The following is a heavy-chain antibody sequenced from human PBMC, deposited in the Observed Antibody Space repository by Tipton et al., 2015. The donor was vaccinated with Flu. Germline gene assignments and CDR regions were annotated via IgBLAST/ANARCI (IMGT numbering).Heavy chain of an antibody. CDR2: IRSKAYGGTT. CDR1: GFTFGDYA. D-gene: IGHD4-17*01. CDR3: TRTGGNYGDYSDY. Sequence: SLRLSCPASGFTFGDYAMSWVRQAPGKGLEWVGFIRSKAYGGTTEYAASVKGRFTISRDDSKSIAYLQMNSLKTEDTAVYYCTRTGGNYGDYSDYWGQGTLVTVSS. V-gene: IGHV3-49*04. J-gene: IGHJ4*02.